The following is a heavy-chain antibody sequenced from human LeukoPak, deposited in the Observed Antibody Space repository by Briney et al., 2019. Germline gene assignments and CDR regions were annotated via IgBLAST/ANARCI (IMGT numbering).Heavy chain of an antibody. V-gene: IGHV5-51*01. D-gene: IGHD2-15*01. CDR2: IYPDDSDT. J-gene: IGHJ6*02. CDR1: GYSSSSYW. Sequence: GESLKISCKGSGYSSSSYWIGWVRQMPGKGLEWMGIIYPDDSDTRYSPSFQGQVTISADKSISTAYLQWSSLKASDTAMYYCTRQVVVAASNGMDVWGQGTTVTVSS. CDR3: TRQVVVAASNGMDV.